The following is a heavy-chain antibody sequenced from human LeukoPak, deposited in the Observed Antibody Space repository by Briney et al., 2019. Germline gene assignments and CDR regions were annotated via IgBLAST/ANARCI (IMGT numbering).Heavy chain of an antibody. CDR2: IYYSGST. Sequence: SETLSLTCTVSGGSISSYYWSWIRQPPGKGLEWIGYIYYSGSTNYNPSLKSRVTMSVDTSKNQFSLKLSSVTAADTAAYYCARVNWDCTNGVCYSSIDYWGQGTLVTVSS. D-gene: IGHD2-8*01. CDR3: ARVNWDCTNGVCYSSIDY. CDR1: GGSISSYY. J-gene: IGHJ4*02. V-gene: IGHV4-59*12.